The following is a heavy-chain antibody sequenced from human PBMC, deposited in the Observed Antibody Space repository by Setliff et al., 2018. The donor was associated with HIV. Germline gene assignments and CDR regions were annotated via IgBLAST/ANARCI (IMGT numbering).Heavy chain of an antibody. J-gene: IGHJ3*02. CDR2: INPSGGST. CDR1: GYTFTSYY. Sequence: ASVKVSCKASGYTFTSYYMHWVRQAPGQGLEWMGIINPSGGSTSYAQKFQGRVTMTRDTSTSTFYMELSSLRSEDTAVYYCARGLREVTNYGDYPHAFDIWGQGTMVTVSS. V-gene: IGHV1-46*01. D-gene: IGHD4-17*01. CDR3: ARGLREVTNYGDYPHAFDI.